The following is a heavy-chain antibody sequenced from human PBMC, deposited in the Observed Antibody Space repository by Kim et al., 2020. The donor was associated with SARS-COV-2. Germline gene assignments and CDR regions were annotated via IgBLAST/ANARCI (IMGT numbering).Heavy chain of an antibody. V-gene: IGHV3-7*01. J-gene: IGHJ6*02. Sequence: GGSLRLSCAASGFTFSSYWMSWVRQAPGKGLEWVANIKQDGSEKYYVDSVKGRFTISRDNAKNSLYLQMNSLRAEDTAVYYCARDGGSQSQGGYCDWLPNYYYYYGMDVWGQGTTVTVSS. CDR1: GFTFSSYW. CDR2: IKQDGSEK. CDR3: ARDGGSQSQGGYCDWLPNYYYYYGMDV. D-gene: IGHD3-9*01.